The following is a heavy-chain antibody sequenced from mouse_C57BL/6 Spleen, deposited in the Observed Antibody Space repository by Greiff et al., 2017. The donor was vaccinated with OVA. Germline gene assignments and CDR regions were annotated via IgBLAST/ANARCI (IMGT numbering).Heavy chain of an antibody. CDR2: IYPRSGNT. CDR3: ARADYYGSSYVRYFGV. CDR1: GYTFTSYG. D-gene: IGHD1-1*01. Sequence: VKLMESGAELARPGASVKLSCKASGYTFTSYGISWVKQRTGQGLEWIGEIYPRSGNTYYNEKFKGKATLTADKSSSTAYMELRSLTSEDSAVYFCARADYYGSSYVRYFGVWGTGTTVTVAS. J-gene: IGHJ1*03. V-gene: IGHV1-81*01.